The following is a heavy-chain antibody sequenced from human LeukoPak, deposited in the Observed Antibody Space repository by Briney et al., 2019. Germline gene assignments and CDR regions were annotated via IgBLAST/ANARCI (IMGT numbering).Heavy chain of an antibody. CDR2: IYSSVT. V-gene: IGHV4-39*01. Sequence: SETLSLTCTVSGDSISSSSYYWGWIRQPPGKGLEWIASIYSSVTYYNPSLKSRVTISVDTSKNQFSLSLSSVTAADTAVYYCASRPFLWGFAYWGQGTLVTVSS. CDR3: ASRPFLWGFAY. J-gene: IGHJ4*02. D-gene: IGHD3-16*01. CDR1: GDSISSSSYY.